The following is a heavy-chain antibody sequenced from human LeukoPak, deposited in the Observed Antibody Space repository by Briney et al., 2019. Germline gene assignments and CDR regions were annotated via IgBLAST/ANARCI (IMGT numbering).Heavy chain of an antibody. D-gene: IGHD2-8*01. Sequence: KPSETPSLTCTVSGGSISSYYWSWIPQPPGKGLEWIGYIYYSGSTNYNPSLKSRVTISVDTSKNQFSLKLSSVTAADTAVYYCARAAGVPVAFDIWGQGTMVTVSS. J-gene: IGHJ3*02. CDR2: IYYSGST. CDR1: GGSISSYY. V-gene: IGHV4-59*01. CDR3: ARAAGVPVAFDI.